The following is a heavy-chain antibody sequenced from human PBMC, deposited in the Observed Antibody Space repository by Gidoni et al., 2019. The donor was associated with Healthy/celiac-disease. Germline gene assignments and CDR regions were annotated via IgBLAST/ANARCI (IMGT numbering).Heavy chain of an antibody. J-gene: IGHJ4*02. CDR3: ARAPGGYCSGGSCYSGFDY. D-gene: IGHD2-15*01. V-gene: IGHV3-53*01. CDR1: GFTVSSHY. Sequence: EVQLVESGGGLIQPGGSLRLSCAASGFTVSSHYMRWVRQAPGKGLEWVSVIYSGGSTYYADSVKGRFTISRDNSKNTLYLQMNSLRAEDTAVYYCARAPGGYCSGGSCYSGFDYWGQGTLVTVSS. CDR2: IYSGGST.